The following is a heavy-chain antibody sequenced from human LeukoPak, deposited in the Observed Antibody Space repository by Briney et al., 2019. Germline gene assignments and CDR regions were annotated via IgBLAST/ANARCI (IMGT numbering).Heavy chain of an antibody. CDR2: ISSSGSTI. Sequence: PGGSLRLSCAASGFTFSSYEMNWVRQAPGKGLEWVSYISSSGSTIYYADSVKGRFTISRDNAKNSLYLQMNSLRAEDTAVYYCVVGDCYDSSGYYRAFQHWGQGTLVTVSS. J-gene: IGHJ1*01. CDR3: VVGDCYDSSGYYRAFQH. D-gene: IGHD3-22*01. CDR1: GFTFSSYE. V-gene: IGHV3-48*03.